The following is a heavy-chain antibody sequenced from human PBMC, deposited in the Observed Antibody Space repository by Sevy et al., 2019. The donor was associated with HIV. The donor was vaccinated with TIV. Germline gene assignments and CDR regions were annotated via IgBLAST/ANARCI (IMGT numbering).Heavy chain of an antibody. V-gene: IGHV3-30*02. CDR2: IRHDGAKI. Sequence: GGSLRLSCTTSGFNFSGYSMFWVRQVLGKGLEWVAFIRHDGAKIFYADSVKGRFTISRDTPKKTLYLQMNSLRPEDTAKYFCAREIDDYYYYMEVWGEGTTVTVSS. CDR3: AREIDDYYYYMEV. J-gene: IGHJ6*03. CDR1: GFNFSGYS.